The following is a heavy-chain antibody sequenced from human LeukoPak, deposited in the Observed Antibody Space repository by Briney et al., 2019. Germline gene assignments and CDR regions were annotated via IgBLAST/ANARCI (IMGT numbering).Heavy chain of an antibody. D-gene: IGHD6-13*01. CDR2: MNPNSGNT. CDR1: GYTFTSYD. CDR3: ARSFSSSSSSDY. V-gene: IGHV1-8*01. Sequence: ASVKVSCKASGYTFTSYDINWVRQATGQGLEWMGWMNPNSGNTGYAQKFQGRVTMTRNTSISTAYMELSGLRSEDTAVYYCARSFSSSSSSDYWGQGTLVTVSS. J-gene: IGHJ4*02.